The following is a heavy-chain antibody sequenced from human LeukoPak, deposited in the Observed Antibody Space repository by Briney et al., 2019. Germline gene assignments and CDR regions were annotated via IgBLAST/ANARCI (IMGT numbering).Heavy chain of an antibody. CDR1: GCTFTGYY. CDR3: ARDRSSGWYYFDY. V-gene: IGHV1-2*02. Sequence: ASVKVSCKASGCTFTGYYMHWVRQAPGQGLEWMGWINPNSGGTNYAQKFQGRVTMTRDTSISTAYMELSRLRSDDTAVYYCARDRSSGWYYFDYWGQGTLVTVSS. CDR2: INPNSGGT. J-gene: IGHJ4*02. D-gene: IGHD6-19*01.